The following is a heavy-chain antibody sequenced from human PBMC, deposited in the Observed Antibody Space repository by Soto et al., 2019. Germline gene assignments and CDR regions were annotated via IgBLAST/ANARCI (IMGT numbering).Heavy chain of an antibody. CDR1: GYSFTSYW. CDR3: ARQEPTVTIVRERYGMDV. V-gene: IGHV5-10-1*01. J-gene: IGHJ6*02. Sequence: TGESLKISCKGSGYSFTSYWISWVRQMPGKGLEWMGRIDPSDSYTNYSPSFQGHVTISADKSISTAYLQWSSLKASDTAMYYCARQEPTVTIVRERYGMDVWGQGTTVTVSS. CDR2: IDPSDSYT. D-gene: IGHD4-4*01.